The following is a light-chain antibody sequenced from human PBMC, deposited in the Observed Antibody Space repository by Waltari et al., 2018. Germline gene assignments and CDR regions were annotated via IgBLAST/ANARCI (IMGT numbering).Light chain of an antibody. Sequence: QLVLTQSPSASASLGASVKPTCTLSRGHSSNLIAWHPQQPEKGPRYLMKVNSAGSHSKGDGIPDRFSGSSSGAERYLTISSLQSEDEADYYCQTGGHGTWVFGGGTKLTVL. CDR2: VNSAGSH. CDR3: QTGGHGTWV. CDR1: RGHSSNL. J-gene: IGLJ3*02. V-gene: IGLV4-69*01.